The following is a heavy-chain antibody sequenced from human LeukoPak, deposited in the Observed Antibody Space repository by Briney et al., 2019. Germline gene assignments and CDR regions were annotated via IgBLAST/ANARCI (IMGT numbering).Heavy chain of an antibody. D-gene: IGHD3-3*01. CDR3: AGQGRFLEWLPYFDS. J-gene: IGHJ4*02. V-gene: IGHV3-23*01. CDR2: ISGSGGST. CDR1: GFTFSSYA. Sequence: PGGSLRLSCAASGFTFSSYAMSWVRQAPGKGLEWVSAISGSGGSTYYANSVMGRFTISRENSKNTLYLQLNSLRAEDTAVYYCAGQGRFLEWLPYFDSWGQGTLVTVSS.